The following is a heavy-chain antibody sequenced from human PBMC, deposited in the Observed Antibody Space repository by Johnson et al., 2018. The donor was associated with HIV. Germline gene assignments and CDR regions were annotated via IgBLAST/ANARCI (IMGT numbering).Heavy chain of an antibody. V-gene: IGHV3-20*04. CDR2: INWNGANK. CDR3: AKSSPPGLAPLGG. Sequence: VQLVESGGGVRRPGGSLRLSCVDSGFTVNDYGMSWVRQGPGKGLEWVAEINWNGANKYYADSVKGRFTISRDNSKNTLYLQMNSLRAEDTAVYYCAKSSPPGLAPLGGWGQGTMVTVSS. D-gene: IGHD6-19*01. CDR1: GFTVNDYG. J-gene: IGHJ3*01.